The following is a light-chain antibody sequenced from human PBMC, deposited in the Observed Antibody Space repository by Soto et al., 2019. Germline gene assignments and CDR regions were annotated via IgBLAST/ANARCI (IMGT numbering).Light chain of an antibody. CDR2: GAS. CDR1: QSVSNSY. Sequence: DIVLTQSPGTLSVSPGERATLSCRASQSVSNSYLAWYQQKPGQAPRLLIHGASSRATGIPDRFSGSGSGTDFTLTISRLEPEDFAVYYCHQYGSSLGTFGQGTKVEI. CDR3: HQYGSSLGT. J-gene: IGKJ2*01. V-gene: IGKV3-20*01.